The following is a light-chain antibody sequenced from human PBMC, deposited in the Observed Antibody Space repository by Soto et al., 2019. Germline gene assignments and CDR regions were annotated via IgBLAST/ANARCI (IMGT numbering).Light chain of an antibody. CDR3: QQYGKAPFT. CDR2: DTS. Sequence: IVLTQSPATLSLSPGERAALSCGASQNVSSNFLAWYQQKPGLAPRLLIYDTSNRATGIPDRFSGSGSGTDFTLTVTRLEPEDFAVYYCQQYGKAPFTFGPGTKVDIK. V-gene: IGKV3D-20*01. J-gene: IGKJ3*01. CDR1: QNVSSNF.